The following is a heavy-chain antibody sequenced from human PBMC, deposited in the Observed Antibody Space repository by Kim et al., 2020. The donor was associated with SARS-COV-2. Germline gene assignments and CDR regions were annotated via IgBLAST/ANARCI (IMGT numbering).Heavy chain of an antibody. CDR1: GLTVSSLV. J-gene: IGHJ3*02. D-gene: IGHD6-19*01. V-gene: IGHV3-23*01. CDR2: PCYAEKRL. Sequence: GGSLRLSCAASGLTVSSLVGHWVIREPWKGLEGVPAPCYAEKRLYYADSVKGRFTISTDISKETVYLQMNSLRDDDKALYYCAKETYSSGKCGIFDIWGQGTRVTVSS. CDR3: AKETYSSGKCGIFDI.